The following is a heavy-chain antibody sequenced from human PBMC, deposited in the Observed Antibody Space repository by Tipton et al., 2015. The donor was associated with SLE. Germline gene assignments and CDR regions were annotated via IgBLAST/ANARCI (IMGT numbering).Heavy chain of an antibody. D-gene: IGHD3-3*01. Sequence: SLRLSCAASGFTFSNAWMSWVRQAPGKGLEWVAVISYDGRNKYYADSVKGRFTISRDNSENTLYLQMNSLRAEDTALYYCARGQYCDFCSGWAPGDYWGQGTLVTVSS. V-gene: IGHV3-30-3*01. CDR2: ISYDGRNK. CDR1: GFTFSNAW. J-gene: IGHJ4*02. CDR3: ARGQYCDFCSGWAPGDY.